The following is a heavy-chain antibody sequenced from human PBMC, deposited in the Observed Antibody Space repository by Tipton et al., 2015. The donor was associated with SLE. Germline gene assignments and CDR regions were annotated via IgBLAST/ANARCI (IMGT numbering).Heavy chain of an antibody. CDR3: ARTHLFSPFDF. Sequence: GLVKPSQTLSLTCTVSGVSINDYYWSWIRQPPGKGLEWIGYFYSSGVTNYNPSLKSRVTISLDTSKNQFSLELSSVTAADTAVYYCARTHLFSPFDFWGQGTLVTVSS. J-gene: IGHJ4*02. D-gene: IGHD2-21*01. CDR2: FYSSGVT. CDR1: GVSINDYY. V-gene: IGHV4-59*01.